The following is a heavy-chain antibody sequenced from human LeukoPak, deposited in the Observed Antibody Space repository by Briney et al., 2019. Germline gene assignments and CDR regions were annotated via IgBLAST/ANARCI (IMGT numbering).Heavy chain of an antibody. D-gene: IGHD3-3*01. Sequence: QAGGSLRLSCAASGFTFSSYAMSWVRQAPGKGLEWVSAISGSGGSTYYAASVKGRFTISRDNYKNTLYLQMNSLRAEDTAVYYCAKVDGITIFEVFDYWGQGTLVTVSS. V-gene: IGHV3-23*01. CDR3: AKVDGITIFEVFDY. CDR2: ISGSGGST. J-gene: IGHJ4*02. CDR1: GFTFSSYA.